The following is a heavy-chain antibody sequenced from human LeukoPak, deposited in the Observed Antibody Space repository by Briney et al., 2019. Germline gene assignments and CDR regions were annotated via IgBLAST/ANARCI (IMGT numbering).Heavy chain of an antibody. CDR3: ARNYDFWSGSLPFDY. CDR2: ISAYNGNT. J-gene: IGHJ4*02. Sequence: ASVKVSCKASGYTFTSYGTSWVRQAPGQGLEWMGWISAYNGNTNYAQKLQGRVTMTTDTSTSTAYMGLRSLRSDDTAVYYCARNYDFWSGSLPFDYWGQGTLVTVSS. V-gene: IGHV1-18*01. D-gene: IGHD3-3*01. CDR1: GYTFTSYG.